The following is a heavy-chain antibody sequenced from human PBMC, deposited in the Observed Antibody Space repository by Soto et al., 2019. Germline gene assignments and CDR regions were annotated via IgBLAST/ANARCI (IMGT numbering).Heavy chain of an antibody. CDR3: ALGMFMDV. CDR1: GVSVTTSGHY. D-gene: IGHD3-16*01. Sequence: QVQLQESGPGLVKPSQTLSLSCSVSGVSVTTSGHYWNWVRQHPGKGLEWIGYIDSSGTTYYNPSLKSRLVMSVEPSTNQISLSLSSLTVADTARYFCALGMFMDVWGRGTTVTVSS. CDR2: IDSSGTT. V-gene: IGHV4-31*03. J-gene: IGHJ6*03.